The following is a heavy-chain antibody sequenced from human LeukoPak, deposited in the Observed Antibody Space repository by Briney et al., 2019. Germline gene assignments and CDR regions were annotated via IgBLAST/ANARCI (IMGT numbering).Heavy chain of an antibody. CDR2: FDPEDGET. Sequence: ASVKVSCKVSGYTLTELSMHWVRQAPGKGLEWMGGFDPEDGETIYAQKFQGRVIITRNTSISTAYMELSSLRSEDTAVYYCARGKRAARLIYYYYYMDVWGKGTTVTVSS. CDR1: GYTLTELS. D-gene: IGHD6-6*01. V-gene: IGHV1-24*01. J-gene: IGHJ6*03. CDR3: ARGKRAARLIYYYYYMDV.